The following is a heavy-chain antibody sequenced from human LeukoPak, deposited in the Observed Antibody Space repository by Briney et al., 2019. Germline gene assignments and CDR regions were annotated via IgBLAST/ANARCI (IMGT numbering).Heavy chain of an antibody. CDR3: ARAGVVGPDAFDI. V-gene: IGHV4-34*01. D-gene: IGHD2-2*01. J-gene: IGHJ3*02. CDR1: GGSFSGYY. Sequence: PSETLSLTCAVYGGSFSGYYWSWIRQPPGKGLEWIGEINHSGSTNYNPSLKSRVTISVDTSKNQFSLKLSSVTAADTAVYYCARAGVVGPDAFDIWGQGTMVTVSS. CDR2: INHSGST.